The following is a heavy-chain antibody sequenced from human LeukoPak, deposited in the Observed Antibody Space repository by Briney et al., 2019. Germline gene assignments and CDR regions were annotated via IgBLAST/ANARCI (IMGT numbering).Heavy chain of an antibody. CDR2: IYYSGST. J-gene: IGHJ5*02. CDR1: GGSISSYY. CDR3: ARVHPYPNWFDP. Sequence: SETLSLTCTVSGGSISSYYWSWIRQPPGKGLEWIGYIYYSGSTNYNPSLKSRVTISVDTSKNQFSLKLSSVTAADTAVFYCARVHPYPNWFDPWGQGTLVTVSS. V-gene: IGHV4-59*01.